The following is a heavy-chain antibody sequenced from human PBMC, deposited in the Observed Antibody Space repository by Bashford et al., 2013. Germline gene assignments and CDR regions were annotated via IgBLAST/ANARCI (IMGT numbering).Heavy chain of an antibody. Sequence: SETLSLTCTVSGGSISSGGYYWSWIRQHPGKGLEWIGYIYYSGSTYYNPSLKSRVTISVDTSKNQFSLKLSSVTAADTAVYYCAGGKRGYGDYPFDYWGQGTLVTVSS. J-gene: IGHJ4*02. CDR1: GGSISSGGYY. V-gene: IGHV4-31*03. D-gene: IGHD4-17*01. CDR2: IYYSGST. CDR3: AGGKRGYGDYPFDY.